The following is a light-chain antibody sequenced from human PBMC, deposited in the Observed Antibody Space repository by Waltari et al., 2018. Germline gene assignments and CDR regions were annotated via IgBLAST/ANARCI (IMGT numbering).Light chain of an antibody. J-gene: IGKJ4*01. V-gene: IGKV4-1*01. CDR1: QSVLYTPNSKNY. CDR3: QQFFDPPLT. Sequence: DIVMTQSPDHLAVSLGERATIQCKSTQSVLYTPNSKNYLAWYQQKPGPPPKLLISWASIRESGVPDRFSGSGSGTDFTLTISSLQAEDVAVYYCQQFFDPPLTFGGGTKVVIK. CDR2: WAS.